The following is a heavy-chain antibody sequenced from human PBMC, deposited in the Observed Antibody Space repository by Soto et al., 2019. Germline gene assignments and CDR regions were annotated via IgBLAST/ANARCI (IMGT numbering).Heavy chain of an antibody. CDR1: GYTFTNFG. CDR2: ISAYNGNT. V-gene: IGHV1-18*01. CDR3: AGGVTPIDY. Sequence: QVQLVQSGAEVKKPGASVKVSCRASGYTFTNFGIIWVRQAPGQGLEWMGWISAYNGNTNYAQSFPGRVTMTADTSTSTAYMELRSLTSDDTAVYCCAGGVTPIDYWGQGTLVTVSS. J-gene: IGHJ4*02. D-gene: IGHD2-21*02.